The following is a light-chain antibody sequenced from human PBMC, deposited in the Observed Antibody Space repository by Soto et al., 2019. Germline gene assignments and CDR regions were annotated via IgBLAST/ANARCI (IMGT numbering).Light chain of an antibody. CDR1: SSDVGGYNY. J-gene: IGLJ2*01. Sequence: QSALTQPASVSGSPGQSITISCTGTSSDVGGYNYVSWYQQHPGKAPKLMISEVSNRPSGVSHRFSGSKSGNTASLTIFGLQTEDEADYYCSSYTSSSTVLFGGGTQLTVL. V-gene: IGLV2-14*01. CDR3: SSYTSSSTVL. CDR2: EVS.